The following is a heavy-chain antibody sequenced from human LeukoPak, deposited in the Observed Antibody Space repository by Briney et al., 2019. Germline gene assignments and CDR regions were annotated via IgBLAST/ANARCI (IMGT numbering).Heavy chain of an antibody. J-gene: IGHJ4*02. V-gene: IGHV1-69*05. D-gene: IGHD5-18*01. CDR1: GGTFSSYA. CDR2: IIPIFGTA. CDR3: ARGSIVDTAMVSYFDY. Sequence: TLKVSCKDSGGTFSSYAISWVRQDPGQGLEWMGGIIPIFGTANYAQKFQGRVTITTDESTSTAYMELSSLRSEDTAVYYCARGSIVDTAMVSYFDYWGQGTLVTVSS.